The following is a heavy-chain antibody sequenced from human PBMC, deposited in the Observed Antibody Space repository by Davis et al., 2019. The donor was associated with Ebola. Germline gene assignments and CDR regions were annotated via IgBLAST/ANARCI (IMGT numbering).Heavy chain of an antibody. CDR2: ISSSSSYI. V-gene: IGHV3-21*01. Sequence: GGSLRLSCAASGFTFSSYSMNWVRQAPGKGLEWVSSISSSSSYIYYADSVKGRFTISRDNAKNSLYLQMNSLRAEDTAVYYCAKDNYYDSGGFDYWGQGTLVTVSS. D-gene: IGHD3-22*01. J-gene: IGHJ4*02. CDR3: AKDNYYDSGGFDY. CDR1: GFTFSSYS.